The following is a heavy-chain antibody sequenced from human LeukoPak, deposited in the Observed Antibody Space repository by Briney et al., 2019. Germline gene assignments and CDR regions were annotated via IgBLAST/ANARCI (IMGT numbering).Heavy chain of an antibody. CDR1: GFTFSSYG. J-gene: IGHJ4*02. D-gene: IGHD1-26*01. CDR2: IRYDGSNA. CDR3: ARVPGEMGATLAYLDY. V-gene: IGHV3-30*02. Sequence: GGSLRLSCAASGFTFSSYGVHWARQAPGRGLEWVAFIRYDGSNAYYGDSVKGRFTISRDNAKNLVYLEMNSLRAEDTAVYYCARVPGEMGATLAYLDYWGQGTLVFVSS.